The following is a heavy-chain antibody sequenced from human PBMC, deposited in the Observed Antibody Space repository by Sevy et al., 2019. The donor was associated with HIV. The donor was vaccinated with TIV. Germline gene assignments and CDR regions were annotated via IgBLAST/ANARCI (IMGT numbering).Heavy chain of an antibody. D-gene: IGHD5-18*01. J-gene: IGHJ4*02. CDR3: ARGLQLWLGHFDY. CDR1: GAAVSGYF. V-gene: IGHV4-59*02. CDR2: IYDGGTT. Sequence: SETLYLTCAVSGAAVSGYFWSWVRHPPGKGLEWLGYIYDGGTTNYNPSLDSRLTISVDTSKNQFSLKLSSVTAADTAVYYCARGLQLWLGHFDYWGQGTLVTVSS.